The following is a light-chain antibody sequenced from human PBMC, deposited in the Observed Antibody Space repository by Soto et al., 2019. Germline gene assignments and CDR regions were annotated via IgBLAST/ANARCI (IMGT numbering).Light chain of an antibody. V-gene: IGKV1-9*01. CDR1: QGISSF. J-gene: IGKJ3*01. CDR3: QQLNSFPIP. Sequence: IQLTQSPSSLSASVGDRVTITCRASQGISSFLAWYQQKPGKAPKLLIYGASTLQSGVPSRFSGSGSGTDFTLTIGSPQTENFTTYSCQQLNSFPIPFGPGTKVDIK. CDR2: GAS.